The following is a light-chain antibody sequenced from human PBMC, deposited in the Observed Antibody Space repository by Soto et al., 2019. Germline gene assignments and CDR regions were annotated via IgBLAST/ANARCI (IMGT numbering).Light chain of an antibody. V-gene: IGKV1-33*01. CDR1: QDINNY. CDR3: QQYDILPPT. J-gene: IGKJ2*01. CDR2: YSS. Sequence: DIQMTQSPSSLSASVGDRVTITCQASQDINNYLVWYQQKPGKAPKLLIYYSSKLETGVPSRFSGGASGTDFTFTISGLQPEDVATYYCQQYDILPPTFGQGTKLAIK.